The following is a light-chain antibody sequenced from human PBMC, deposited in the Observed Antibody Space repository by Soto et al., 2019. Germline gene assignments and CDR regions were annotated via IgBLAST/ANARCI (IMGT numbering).Light chain of an antibody. J-gene: IGKJ1*01. CDR3: HQHNNWPWT. V-gene: IGKV3-15*01. CDR2: GAS. Sequence: EIVMTQSPATLSVSPGERATLSCRASQSVNSNLVWYQQKLGQAPRLLIYGASTRATGIPARFSGSGSGTEFTLTISSLQSEDFAVYYCHQHNNWPWTFGQGTKVEIK. CDR1: QSVNSN.